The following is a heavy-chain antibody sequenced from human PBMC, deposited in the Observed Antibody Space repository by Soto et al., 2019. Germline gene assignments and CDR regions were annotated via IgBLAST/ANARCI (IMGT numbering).Heavy chain of an antibody. CDR3: AREDGDTAMASPYYYYYGMDV. V-gene: IGHV3-7*05. CDR1: GFTFSSYW. CDR2: IKQDGSEK. J-gene: IGHJ6*02. D-gene: IGHD5-18*01. Sequence: GGSLRLSCAASGFTFSSYWMSWVRQAPGKGLEWVANIKQDGSEKYYVDSVKGRFTISRDNAKNSLYLQMNSLRAEDTAVYYCAREDGDTAMASPYYYYYGMDVWGQGTTVTVSS.